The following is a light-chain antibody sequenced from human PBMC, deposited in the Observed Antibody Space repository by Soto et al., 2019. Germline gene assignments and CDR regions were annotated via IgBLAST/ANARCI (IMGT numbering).Light chain of an antibody. V-gene: IGKV3-15*01. CDR1: QSVSTK. CDR2: NAS. CDR3: QHYNTWPWT. Sequence: IVMPQSPGILSLSPGETATLSCRASQSVSTKLAWYQQRPGQTPRLLIYNASTRATGVPARFSGSGSGTEFILTISSLQSEDSATYYCQHYNTWPWTFGQGTKVDIK. J-gene: IGKJ1*01.